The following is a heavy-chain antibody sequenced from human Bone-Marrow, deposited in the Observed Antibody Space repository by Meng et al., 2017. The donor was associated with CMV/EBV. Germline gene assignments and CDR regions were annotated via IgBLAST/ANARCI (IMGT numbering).Heavy chain of an antibody. CDR1: GFTFNTFW. CDR3: ARERFDFGDYGLDY. Sequence: GESLKISCAASGFTFNTFWMTWVRQAPGKGLVWVSRSNSDGTRTTYADSVRGRLTISRDNAKNTLYLQMNSLRAEDTAVYYCARERFDFGDYGLDYWGQGTLVTVSS. CDR2: SNSDGTRT. J-gene: IGHJ4*02. D-gene: IGHD4-17*01. V-gene: IGHV3-74*01.